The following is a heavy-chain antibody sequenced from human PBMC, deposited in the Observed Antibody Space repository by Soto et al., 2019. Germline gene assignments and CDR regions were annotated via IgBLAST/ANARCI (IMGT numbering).Heavy chain of an antibody. Sequence: PSETLSLTCIVSGSSITNSFYWGWIRQSPEKGLEWIGSISHTGRTSYNPSLKSRVSISVDTSKNQFSLTLTSVTAADTAVYYCARDPANLALAVAYFDSWGQGTLVTVSS. CDR2: ISHTGRT. CDR3: ARDPANLALAVAYFDS. V-gene: IGHV4-38-2*02. J-gene: IGHJ4*02. D-gene: IGHD2-15*01. CDR1: GSSITNSFY.